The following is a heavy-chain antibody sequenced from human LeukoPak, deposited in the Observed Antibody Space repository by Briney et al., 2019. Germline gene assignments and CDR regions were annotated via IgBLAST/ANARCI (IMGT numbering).Heavy chain of an antibody. V-gene: IGHV3-30*18. CDR1: GFPLSSYG. J-gene: IGHJ3*02. Sequence: PGRSLRLSCAAPGFPLSSYGMHWVRQAPGKGLEWVALILYDGSNKYYADSVKGRFTISRDNSKNTLYLQMNSLRAEDTAVYYCAKVYGGNGNDAFDIWGQGTMVTVSS. CDR2: ILYDGSNK. D-gene: IGHD4-23*01. CDR3: AKVYGGNGNDAFDI.